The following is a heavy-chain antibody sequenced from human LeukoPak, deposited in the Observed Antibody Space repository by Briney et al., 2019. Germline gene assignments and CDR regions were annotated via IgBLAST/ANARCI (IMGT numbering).Heavy chain of an antibody. CDR2: ITVEGTGA. Sequence: GGSLRLSCVGSGFTFSNYWVHWVRQPPGKGLVWVSRITVEGTGADYADSVKGRFTISRDNAKNSLYLQMNSLRAEDTAVYYCASQVAGYCSSTSCSPPDYWGQGTLVTVSS. CDR1: GFTFSNYW. J-gene: IGHJ4*02. D-gene: IGHD2-2*01. CDR3: ASQVAGYCSSTSCSPPDY. V-gene: IGHV3-74*01.